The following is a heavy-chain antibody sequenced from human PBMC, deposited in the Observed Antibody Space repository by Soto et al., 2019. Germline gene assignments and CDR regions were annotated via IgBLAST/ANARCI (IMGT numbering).Heavy chain of an antibody. CDR1: GFTFSSYS. Sequence: GGSLRLSCAASGFTFSSYSMNWVRQAPGKGLEWVSSISSSSYIYYADSVKGRFTISRDNAKNSLYQQMNSLRAEDTAVYYCARGVNCSSTSCYPYNWFDPWGQGTLVTVSS. CDR2: ISSSSYI. CDR3: ARGVNCSSTSCYPYNWFDP. V-gene: IGHV3-21*01. J-gene: IGHJ5*02. D-gene: IGHD2-2*01.